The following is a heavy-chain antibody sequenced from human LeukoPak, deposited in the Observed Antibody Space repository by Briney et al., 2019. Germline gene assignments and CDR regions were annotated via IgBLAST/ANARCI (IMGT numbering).Heavy chain of an antibody. J-gene: IGHJ4*02. V-gene: IGHV1-69*06. D-gene: IGHD3-16*02. Sequence: ASVKVSCKASGGTFSSYAISWVRQAPGQGLEWTGGIIPIFGTANYAQKFQGRVTITADKSTSTAYMELSSLRSEDTAVYYCARGFYDYVWGSYRQWGQGTLVTVSS. CDR1: GGTFSSYA. CDR3: ARGFYDYVWGSYRQ. CDR2: IIPIFGTA.